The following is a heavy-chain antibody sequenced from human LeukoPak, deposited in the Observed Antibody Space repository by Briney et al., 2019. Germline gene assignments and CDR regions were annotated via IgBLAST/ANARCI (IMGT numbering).Heavy chain of an antibody. CDR2: INNVASHI. CDR1: GFTFSDSA. V-gene: IGHV3-21*03. D-gene: IGHD2-8*02. J-gene: IGHJ4*02. CDR3: TTGGVVYGGFVFDY. Sequence: GGSLRLSCAASGFTFSDSAMNWVRQAPGKGLEWVSSINNVASHIYYADSVRGRFTISRDNAKNSVSLQMNSLKTEDTAVYYCTTGGVVYGGFVFDYWGQGTLVTVSS.